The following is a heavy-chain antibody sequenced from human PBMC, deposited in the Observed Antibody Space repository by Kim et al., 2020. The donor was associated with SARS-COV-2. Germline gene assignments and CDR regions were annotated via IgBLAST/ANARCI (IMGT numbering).Heavy chain of an antibody. D-gene: IGHD5-12*01. J-gene: IGHJ6*03. V-gene: IGHV3-49*03. CDR2: IRSKAYGGTT. CDR1: GFTFGDYA. Sequence: GGSLRLSCTASGFTFGDYAMSWFRQAPGKGLEWVGFIRSKAYGGTTEYAASVKGRFTISRDDSKSIAYLQMNSLKTEDTAVYYCRGATGYYYYYYMDVWGKGTTVTVSS. CDR3: RGATGYYYYYYMDV.